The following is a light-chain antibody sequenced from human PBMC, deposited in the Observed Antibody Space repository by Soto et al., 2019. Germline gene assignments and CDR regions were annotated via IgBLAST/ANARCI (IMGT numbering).Light chain of an antibody. CDR2: AAS. CDR3: QQYGGSPFT. Sequence: EIVLTQSPGTLSLSPGERATLSCRASQSVNSDYLAWYQQKPGQAHRLLIYAASSRATGIPDRFSGSGSGTDFTLSITRLEPEDFAVYYCQQYGGSPFTFGPGTKVDI. J-gene: IGKJ3*01. V-gene: IGKV3-20*01. CDR1: QSVNSDY.